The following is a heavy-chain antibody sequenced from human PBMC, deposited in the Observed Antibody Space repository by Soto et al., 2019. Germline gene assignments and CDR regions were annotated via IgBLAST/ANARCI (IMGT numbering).Heavy chain of an antibody. CDR3: VNAGTYGPGR. CDR2: IYDSGST. V-gene: IGHV4-4*07. D-gene: IGHD3-10*01. J-gene: IGHJ4*02. Sequence: KPSETLSLTCTVSGGSISNYFWDWIRQPAGQGLEWIGRIYDSGSTTYNPSLKGRVTISEDTSKNQVSLRLSSVTAADTAVYYCVNAGTYGPGRWGQGTLVTVSS. CDR1: GGSISNYF.